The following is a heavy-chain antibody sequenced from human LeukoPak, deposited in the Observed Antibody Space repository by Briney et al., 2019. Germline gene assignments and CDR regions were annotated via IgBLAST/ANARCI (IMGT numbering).Heavy chain of an antibody. CDR3: AGDSGYGDYRDAFDI. J-gene: IGHJ3*02. CDR2: INPNSGGT. V-gene: IGHV1-2*02. CDR1: GYTFTSYY. Sequence: GASVKVSCKASGYTFTSYYMHWVRQAPGQGLEWMGWINPNSGGTNYAQKFQGRVTMTRDTSISTAYMELSRLRSDDTAVYYCAGDSGYGDYRDAFDIWGQGTMVTVSS. D-gene: IGHD4-17*01.